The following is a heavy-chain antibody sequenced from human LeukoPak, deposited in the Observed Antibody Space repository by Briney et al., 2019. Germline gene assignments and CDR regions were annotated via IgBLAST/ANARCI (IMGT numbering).Heavy chain of an antibody. D-gene: IGHD1-26*01. CDR2: INQDGSEK. V-gene: IGHV3-7*04. J-gene: IGHJ4*02. CDR3: ARDGIDY. Sequence: GGSLILSCAASGSTFSNYWMSWVRQAPGKGLEWVANINQDGSEKYYVDSVKGRFTISRDNAKNSVTLQMNSLRAEDTAVYYCARDGIDYWGQGTLVTVSS. CDR1: GSTFSNYW.